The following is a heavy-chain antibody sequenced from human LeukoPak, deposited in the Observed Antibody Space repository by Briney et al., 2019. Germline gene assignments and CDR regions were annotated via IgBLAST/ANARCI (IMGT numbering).Heavy chain of an antibody. CDR3: ARTVYDFWSGYYYFDY. Sequence: SETLSLTCTVSGGSISSHYWSWIRQPPGKGLEGIGYIYYSGSTNYNPSLKSRVTISVDTSKNQFSLKLSSVTAADTAVYYCARTVYDFWSGYYYFDYWGQGTLVTVSS. CDR2: IYYSGST. D-gene: IGHD3-3*01. V-gene: IGHV4-59*11. J-gene: IGHJ4*02. CDR1: GGSISSHY.